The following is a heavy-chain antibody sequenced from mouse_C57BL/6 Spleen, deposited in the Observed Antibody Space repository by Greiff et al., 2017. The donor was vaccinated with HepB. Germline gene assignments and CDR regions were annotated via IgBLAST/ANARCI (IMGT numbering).Heavy chain of an antibody. Sequence: EVQLQQSGPGLVKPSQSLSLTCTVTGYSITSGYRWNWIRQFPGNKLEWMGYISYSGSTNYNPSLKSRISITRDTSKNQFFLQLNSVTTEDTATYYCARTARIKYWGQGTTLTVSS. D-gene: IGHD1-2*01. CDR2: ISYSGST. CDR3: ARTARIKY. J-gene: IGHJ2*01. V-gene: IGHV3-1*02. CDR1: GYSITSGYR.